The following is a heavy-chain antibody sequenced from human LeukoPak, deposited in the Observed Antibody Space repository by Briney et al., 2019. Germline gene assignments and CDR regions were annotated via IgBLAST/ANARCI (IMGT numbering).Heavy chain of an antibody. Sequence: GGSLRLSCVASGFTFSDYAMSWVRQAPGKGLEWVSGISDSGGSTYYSDSVKGRCTISRDNSKNTVSLQMNNLRAEDTAVYFCARHDSFIPYWGQGTLVTITS. J-gene: IGHJ4*02. CDR3: ARHDSFIPY. CDR1: GFTFSDYA. CDR2: ISDSGGST. D-gene: IGHD3-16*02. V-gene: IGHV3-23*01.